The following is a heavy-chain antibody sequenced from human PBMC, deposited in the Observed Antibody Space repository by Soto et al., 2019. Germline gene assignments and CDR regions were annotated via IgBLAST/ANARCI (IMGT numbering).Heavy chain of an antibody. D-gene: IGHD6-19*01. CDR2: IYYSGST. CDR1: GGSISSYY. V-gene: IGHV4-59*01. Sequence: SETLSLTCTVSGGSISSYYWSWIRQPPGKGLEWIGYIYYSGSTNYNPSLKSRVTISVDTSKNQFSLKLSSVTAADTAVYYCARERGYSSGRLVFDYWGQGTLVTVSS. J-gene: IGHJ4*02. CDR3: ARERGYSSGRLVFDY.